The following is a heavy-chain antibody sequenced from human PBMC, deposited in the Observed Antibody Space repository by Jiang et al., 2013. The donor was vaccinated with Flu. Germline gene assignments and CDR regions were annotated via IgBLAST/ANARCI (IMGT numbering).Heavy chain of an antibody. Sequence: PSETLSLTCNVSGGSISGYYWTWIRQPPGKGLEWIGYIYYTGSTYYNPSLKSRVTVSVDTSKSQFSLKVDFVTAADTAVFYCARAQKYSGFELPYFDLWGQGTVVTVSS. CDR1: GGSISGYY. J-gene: IGHJ4*02. V-gene: IGHV4-59*12. CDR3: ARAQKYSGFELPYFDL. D-gene: IGHD5-12*01. CDR2: IYYTGST.